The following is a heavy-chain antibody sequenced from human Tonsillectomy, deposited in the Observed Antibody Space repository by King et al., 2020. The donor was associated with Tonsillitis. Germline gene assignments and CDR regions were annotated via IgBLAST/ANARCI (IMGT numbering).Heavy chain of an antibody. J-gene: IGHJ4*02. CDR1: GFTFSSYE. CDR3: ARGSRTGAAAGLGVGY. Sequence: VQLVESGGGLVQPGGSLRLSCAASGFTFSSYEMNWVRQAPGKGLEWVSYISSSGSTIYYADSVKGRFTISRDNAKNSLYLQMNSRRAEDTAVYYCARGSRTGAAAGLGVGYWGQGTLVTVSS. V-gene: IGHV3-48*03. CDR2: ISSSGSTI. D-gene: IGHD6-13*01.